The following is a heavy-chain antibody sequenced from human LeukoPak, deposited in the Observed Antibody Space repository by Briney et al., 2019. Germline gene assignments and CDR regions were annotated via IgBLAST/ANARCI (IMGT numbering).Heavy chain of an antibody. CDR3: AKSSLYPSWAFDI. CDR2: IYSGGST. CDR1: GFTVSSNY. J-gene: IGHJ3*02. V-gene: IGHV3-53*01. D-gene: IGHD2-2*01. Sequence: GGSLRPSCAASGFTVSSNYMSWVRQAPGRGLEWVSVIYSGGSTYYADSVKGRFTISRDNSKNTLYLQMNSLRAEDTAVYYCAKSSLYPSWAFDIWGQGTMVTVSS.